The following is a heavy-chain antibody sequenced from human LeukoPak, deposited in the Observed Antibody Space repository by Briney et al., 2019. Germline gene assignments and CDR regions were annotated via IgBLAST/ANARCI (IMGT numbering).Heavy chain of an antibody. Sequence: VRLFCAASGFPFNSYGMHWVRHPRGKGREWGTYIHYDSTTEDYADSVKGRFTVSRDNGKNSLYLQLNRLRAEDMAVYYCARVHCTRPSCWGALYFDYWGRGTLVTVSS. D-gene: IGHD2-2*01. CDR3: ARVHCTRPSCWGALYFDY. CDR1: GFPFNSYG. V-gene: IGHV3-30*02. J-gene: IGHJ4*02. CDR2: IHYDSTTE.